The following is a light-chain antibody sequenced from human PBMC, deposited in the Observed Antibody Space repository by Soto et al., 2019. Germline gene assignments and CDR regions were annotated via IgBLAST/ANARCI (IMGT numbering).Light chain of an antibody. Sequence: EIVMTQSPATLSVSPGERATLSCRASQRVSSNLAWYQQKPGQAPRLLIYGASTRATGIPASFSGSGSGTEFTLTVSSLQSEDFAVYYCQQYNNGPPYTFGQGIKLEIK. J-gene: IGKJ2*01. CDR1: QRVSSN. CDR2: GAS. V-gene: IGKV3-15*01. CDR3: QQYNNGPPYT.